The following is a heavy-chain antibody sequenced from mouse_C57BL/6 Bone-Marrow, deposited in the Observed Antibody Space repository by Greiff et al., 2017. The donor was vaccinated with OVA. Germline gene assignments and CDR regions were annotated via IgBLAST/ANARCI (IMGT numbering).Heavy chain of an antibody. V-gene: IGHV1-81*01. Sequence: QVQLKQSGAELARPGASVKLSCKASGYTFTNYGISWVKQRTGQGLEWIGEIYPGSGNTDYNEKFKGKATLTADKSSSTAYMELRSLTSEDSAVYFCASRGNYGSSFAYWGQGTLVTVSA. J-gene: IGHJ3*01. CDR2: IYPGSGNT. CDR3: ASRGNYGSSFAY. CDR1: GYTFTNYG. D-gene: IGHD1-1*01.